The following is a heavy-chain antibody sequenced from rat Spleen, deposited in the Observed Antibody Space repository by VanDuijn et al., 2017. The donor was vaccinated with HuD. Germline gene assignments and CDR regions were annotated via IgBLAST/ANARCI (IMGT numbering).Heavy chain of an antibody. CDR3: ARGGLIRGTADWYFDF. CDR1: GFTFSNYY. J-gene: IGHJ1*01. CDR2: ITTGGDNT. D-gene: IGHD4-3*01. Sequence: EVQLVESGGGLVQPGRSMKLSCAASGFTFSNYYMAWVRQAPTKGLEWVASITTGGDNTYYRDSVKGRFTISRDNAKSTLYLQMDSLRSEDTATYYCARGGLIRGTADWYFDFWGPGTMVTVPS. V-gene: IGHV5-25*01.